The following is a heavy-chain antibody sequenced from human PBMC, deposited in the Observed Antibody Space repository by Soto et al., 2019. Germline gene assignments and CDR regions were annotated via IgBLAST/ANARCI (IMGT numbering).Heavy chain of an antibody. V-gene: IGHV3-66*01. CDR2: IYSGGST. CDR1: GFTVSSNY. J-gene: IGHJ4*02. D-gene: IGHD2-2*02. Sequence: EVQLVESGGGLVQPGGSLRLSCAASGFTVSSNYMSWVRQAPGKGLEWVSVIYSGGSTYYADSVKGRFTISRDNSKNTLYLQMNSLRAEDTAVYYCARADYTPYYFDYWGQGTLVTVSS. CDR3: ARADYTPYYFDY.